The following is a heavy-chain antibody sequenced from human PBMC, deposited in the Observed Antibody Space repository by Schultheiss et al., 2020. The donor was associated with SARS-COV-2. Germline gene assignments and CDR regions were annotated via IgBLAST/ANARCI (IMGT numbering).Heavy chain of an antibody. V-gene: IGHV4-59*01. J-gene: IGHJ2*01. D-gene: IGHD6-19*01. CDR2: IYYSGST. Sequence: SETLSLTCAVYGGSFSGYYWSWIRQPPGKGLEWIGYIYYSGSTNYNPSLKSRVTISVDTSKNQFSLKLSSVTAADTAVYYCARRVESSGWYLGTGYFDLWGRGALGTVSS. CDR3: ARRVESSGWYLGTGYFDL. CDR1: GGSFSGYY.